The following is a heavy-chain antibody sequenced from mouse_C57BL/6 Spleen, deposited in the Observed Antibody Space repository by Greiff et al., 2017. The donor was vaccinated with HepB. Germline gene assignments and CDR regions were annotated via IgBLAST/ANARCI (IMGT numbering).Heavy chain of an antibody. Sequence: VQLQQSGAELVRPGTSVKMSCKASGYTFTNYWIGWAKQRPGHGLEWIGDIYPGGGYTNYNEKFKGKATLTADKSSSTAYMQFSSLTSEDSAIYYCARNRRGYGSSYFDYWGQGTTLTVSS. V-gene: IGHV1-63*01. CDR2: IYPGGGYT. D-gene: IGHD1-1*01. CDR3: ARNRRGYGSSYFDY. CDR1: GYTFTNYW. J-gene: IGHJ2*01.